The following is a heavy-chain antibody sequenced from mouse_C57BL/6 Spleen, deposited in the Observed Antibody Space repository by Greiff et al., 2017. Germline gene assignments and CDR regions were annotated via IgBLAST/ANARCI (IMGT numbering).Heavy chain of an antibody. V-gene: IGHV5-17*01. Sequence: VQLKESGGGLVKPGGSLKLSCAASGFTFSDYGMHWVRQAPEKGLEWVAYISSGSSTIYYADTVKGRFTISRDNAKNTLFLQMTSLRSEDTAMYYCASYYSNYDAMDYWGQGTSVTVSS. CDR1: GFTFSDYG. D-gene: IGHD2-5*01. CDR3: ASYYSNYDAMDY. J-gene: IGHJ4*01. CDR2: ISSGSSTI.